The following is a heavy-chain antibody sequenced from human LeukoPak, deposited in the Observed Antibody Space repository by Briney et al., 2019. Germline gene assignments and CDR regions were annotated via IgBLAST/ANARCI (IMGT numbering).Heavy chain of an antibody. CDR3: ARELYFQH. CDR1: GGSISSSSYY. Sequence: PSETLSLTCTVSGGSISSSSYYWGWIRQPPGKGLEWIGSIYYSGSTYYNPSLKSRVTISVDTSKNQFSLKLSSVTAADTAVYYCARELYFQHWGQGTLVTVSS. CDR2: IYYSGST. J-gene: IGHJ1*01. V-gene: IGHV4-39*07.